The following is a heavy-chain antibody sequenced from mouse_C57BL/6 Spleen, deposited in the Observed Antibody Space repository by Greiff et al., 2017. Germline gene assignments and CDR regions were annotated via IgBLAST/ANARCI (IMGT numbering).Heavy chain of an antibody. J-gene: IGHJ4*01. CDR3: ARWDYYSNTMDY. CDR2: IHPNSGST. Sequence: LVESGAELVKPGASVKLSCKASGYTFTSYWMHWVKQRPGQGLEWIGMIHPNSGSTNYNEKFKSKATLTVDKSSSTAYMQLSSLTSEDSAVYYCARWDYYSNTMDYWGQGTSVTVSS. CDR1: GYTFTSYW. D-gene: IGHD2-5*01. V-gene: IGHV1-64*01.